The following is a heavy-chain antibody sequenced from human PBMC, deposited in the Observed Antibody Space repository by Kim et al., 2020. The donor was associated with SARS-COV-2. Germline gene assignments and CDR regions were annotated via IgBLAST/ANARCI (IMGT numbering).Heavy chain of an antibody. CDR3: ARDWGITGTALRGRRAFDI. CDR2: IYYSGST. V-gene: IGHV4-59*01. CDR1: GGSISSYY. Sequence: SETLSLTCTVSGGSISSYYWSWIRQPPGKGLEWIGYIYYSGSTNYNPSLKSRVTISVDTSKNQFSLKLSSVTAADTAVYYCARDWGITGTALRGRRAFDIWGQGTMVTVSS. J-gene: IGHJ3*02. D-gene: IGHD1-20*01.